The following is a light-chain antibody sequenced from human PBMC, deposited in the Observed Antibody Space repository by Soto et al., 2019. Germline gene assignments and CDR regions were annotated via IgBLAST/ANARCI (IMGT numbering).Light chain of an antibody. Sequence: QSALTQPASVSGSPGQSITISCTVTSNDVGGYNYVSWYQQQPGKAPKLIIYEVSHRPSGISNRFSGSKSGNTASLTISGLHDEDEADYYCSSHSATSPYVFGNGTKVTVL. CDR1: SNDVGGYNY. J-gene: IGLJ1*01. CDR3: SSHSATSPYV. CDR2: EVS. V-gene: IGLV2-14*01.